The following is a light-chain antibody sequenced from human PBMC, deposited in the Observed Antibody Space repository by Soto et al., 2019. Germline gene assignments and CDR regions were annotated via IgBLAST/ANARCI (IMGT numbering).Light chain of an antibody. V-gene: IGLV2-14*01. Sequence: QSVLTQPASVSVSPGQSITISCTGTSSDVGGYNYVSWYQQHPGKAPKLMIYDVSNRPSGVSNRFSGSKSGNTASLTISGLQADDEADYYCSSYTSSSTLDVFGTGTKVTV. CDR1: SSDVGGYNY. CDR2: DVS. J-gene: IGLJ1*01. CDR3: SSYTSSSTLDV.